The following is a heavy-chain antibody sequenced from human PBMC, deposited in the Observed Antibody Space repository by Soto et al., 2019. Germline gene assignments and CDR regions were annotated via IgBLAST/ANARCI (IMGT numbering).Heavy chain of an antibody. CDR1: GFTFSDYY. CDR2: ISSSGSTI. CDR3: ARESDHGDLLNDY. D-gene: IGHD4-17*01. J-gene: IGHJ4*02. V-gene: IGHV3-11*01. Sequence: PGGSLRLSCAASGFTFSDYYMSWIRQAPGKGLEWVSYISSSGSTIYYADSVKGRFTISRDNAKNSLYLQMNSLRAEDTAVYYCARESDHGDLLNDYWGQGTLVTVSS.